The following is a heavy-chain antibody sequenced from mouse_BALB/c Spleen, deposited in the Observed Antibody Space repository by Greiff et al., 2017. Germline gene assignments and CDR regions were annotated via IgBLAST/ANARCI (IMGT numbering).Heavy chain of an antibody. CDR1: GFTFSDYY. J-gene: IGHJ4*01. CDR3: ARDRERAMDY. V-gene: IGHV5-4*02. Sequence: EVKLVESGGGLVKPGGSLKLSCAASGFTFSDYYMYWVRQTPEKRLEWVATISDGGSYTYYPDSVKGRFTISRDNAKNNLYLQMSSLKSEDTAMYYCARDRERAMDYWGQGTSVTVSS. D-gene: IGHD3-1*01. CDR2: ISDGGSYT.